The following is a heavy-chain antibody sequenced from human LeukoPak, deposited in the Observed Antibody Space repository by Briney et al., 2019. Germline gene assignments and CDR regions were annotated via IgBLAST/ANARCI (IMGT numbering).Heavy chain of an antibody. CDR3: ARYAGTYFEWLLPDY. J-gene: IGHJ4*02. CDR1: GFTFSSYG. D-gene: IGHD3-9*01. Sequence: GGTLRLSCAASGFTFSSYGMSWVRQAPGKGLEWVSAISGSGGSTYYADSVKGRFTISRDNSKNTLYLQMNSLRAEDTAVYYCARYAGTYFEWLLPDYWGQGTLVTVSS. V-gene: IGHV3-23*01. CDR2: ISGSGGST.